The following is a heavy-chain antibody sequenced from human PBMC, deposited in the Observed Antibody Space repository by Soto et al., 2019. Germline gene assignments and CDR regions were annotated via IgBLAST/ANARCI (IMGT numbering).Heavy chain of an antibody. CDR2: IIPILGIA. CDR1: GGTFSSYT. D-gene: IGHD6-19*01. J-gene: IGHJ4*02. Sequence: QVQLVQSGAEVKKPGSSVTVSCKASGGTFSSYTISWVRQAPGQGLEWMGRIIPILGIANYAQKFQGRVTSTADKSTSTAYMELSSLRSEDTAVYYCARDEYSSGWYWDYWGQGTLVTVSS. V-gene: IGHV1-69*08. CDR3: ARDEYSSGWYWDY.